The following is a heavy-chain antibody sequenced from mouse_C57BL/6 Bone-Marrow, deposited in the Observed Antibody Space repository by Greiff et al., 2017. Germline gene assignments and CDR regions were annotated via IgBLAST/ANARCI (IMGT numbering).Heavy chain of an antibody. V-gene: IGHV1-69*01. D-gene: IGHD1-1*02. Sequence: QVQLKQPGAELVMPGASVKLSCKASGYTFTSYWMHWVKQRPGQGLEWIGEIDPSDSYTNYNQKFKGKSTLTVDKSSSTAYMQLSSLTSEDSAVYYCARLGYGGGYFDYWGTGTTLTVSS. CDR3: ARLGYGGGYFDY. CDR2: IDPSDSYT. J-gene: IGHJ2*01. CDR1: GYTFTSYW.